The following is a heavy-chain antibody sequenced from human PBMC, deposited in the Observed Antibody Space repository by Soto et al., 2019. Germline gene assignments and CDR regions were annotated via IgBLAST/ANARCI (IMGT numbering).Heavy chain of an antibody. J-gene: IGHJ4*02. CDR3: ARRKERSGPHYFDY. V-gene: IGHV1-8*01. D-gene: IGHD6-25*01. CDR1: GYTFTTYD. Sequence: GGSVKVSCKASGYTFTTYDISWVRQATGQGLEWMGWMNPYSGNTGYAQKFQGRVTVTRNTSISTVYMELSGLRPDDTAVYYCARRKERSGPHYFDYWGQGGQVTVSS. CDR2: MNPYSGNT.